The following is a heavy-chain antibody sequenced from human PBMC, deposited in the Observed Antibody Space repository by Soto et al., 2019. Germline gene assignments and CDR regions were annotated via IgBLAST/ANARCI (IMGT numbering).Heavy chain of an antibody. CDR2: IYYSGST. CDR3: ARSLRGNYYYYYMDV. Sequence: SETLSLTCTVSGGSISSGGYYWSWIRQHPGKGLEWIGYIYYSGSTYYNPSLKSRVTISVDTSKNQFSLKLSSVTAADTAVYYCARSLRGNYYYYYMDVWGKGTTVTVSS. V-gene: IGHV4-31*03. D-gene: IGHD5-12*01. CDR1: GGSISSGGYY. J-gene: IGHJ6*03.